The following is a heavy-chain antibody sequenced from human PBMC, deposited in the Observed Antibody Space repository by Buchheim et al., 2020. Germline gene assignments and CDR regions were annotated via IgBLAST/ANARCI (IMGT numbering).Heavy chain of an antibody. V-gene: IGHV1-69*04. CDR3: ARDPEYYYDSSGYPFDY. D-gene: IGHD3-22*01. J-gene: IGHJ4*02. CDR2: IIPILGIA. CDR1: GGTFSSYA. Sequence: QVQLVQSGAEVKKPGSSVKVSCKASGGTFSSYAISWVRQAPGQGLEWMGRIIPILGIANYAQKFQGRVTNTADKSTSTAYMELSSLRSEDTAVYYCARDPEYYYDSSGYPFDYWGQGTL.